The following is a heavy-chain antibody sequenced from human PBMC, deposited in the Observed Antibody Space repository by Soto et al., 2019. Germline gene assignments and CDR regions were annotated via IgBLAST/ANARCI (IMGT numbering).Heavy chain of an antibody. Sequence: TLSLTCNVSGGSISNYYWTWVRQSPEKGLEWIGYMYYNGNINYNPSLKSRVTISIDTSKNQFSLTLKSVTAADTAVYYCASGGNWFDPWGQGVLVTVSS. V-gene: IGHV4-59*01. CDR2: MYYNGNI. D-gene: IGHD3-16*01. J-gene: IGHJ5*02. CDR1: GGSISNYY. CDR3: ASGGNWFDP.